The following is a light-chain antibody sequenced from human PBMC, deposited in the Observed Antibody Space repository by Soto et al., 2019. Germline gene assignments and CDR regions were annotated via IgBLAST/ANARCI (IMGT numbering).Light chain of an antibody. CDR3: QHSNSTPRT. CDR1: QSISTY. Sequence: DIQMTQSPSSLSASVGDRVTITCRASQSISTYLNWYQQKVGKAPKLLIYAASSLQRGVPSRFSGSGSGTDCTLTICSLLAEDFSTYYSQHSNSTPRTLGQGTKLEIK. J-gene: IGKJ2*02. V-gene: IGKV1-39*01. CDR2: AAS.